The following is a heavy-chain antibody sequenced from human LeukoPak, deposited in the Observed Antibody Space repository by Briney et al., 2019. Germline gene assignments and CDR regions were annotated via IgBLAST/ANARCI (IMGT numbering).Heavy chain of an antibody. V-gene: IGHV5-10-1*01. D-gene: IGHD6-19*01. CDR1: GYSFTSYC. CDR2: IDPSDSYT. CDR3: AIWSVAGNYFDY. J-gene: IGHJ4*02. Sequence: RGESLRISGKGSGYSFTSYCISWVRQIRGQGLEWMGRIDPSDSYTNYSPSFQGHVTISADKSISTAYLQWSSLKASDTAMYYCAIWSVAGNYFDYWGQGTLVTVSS.